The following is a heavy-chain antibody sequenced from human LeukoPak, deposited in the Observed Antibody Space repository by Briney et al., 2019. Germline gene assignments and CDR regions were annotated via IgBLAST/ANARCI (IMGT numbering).Heavy chain of an antibody. V-gene: IGHV3-21*04. Sequence: GGSLRLSCAASGFTFSSYSMNWVRQAPGKGLEWVSSISSSSSYIYYADSVKGRFTISRDNSKNTLFLQMNTLRAEDTAVYYCTKDPVWNPSYYSYYMDVWGKGTTVTVPS. J-gene: IGHJ6*03. D-gene: IGHD1-1*01. CDR1: GFTFSSYS. CDR3: TKDPVWNPSYYSYYMDV. CDR2: ISSSSSYI.